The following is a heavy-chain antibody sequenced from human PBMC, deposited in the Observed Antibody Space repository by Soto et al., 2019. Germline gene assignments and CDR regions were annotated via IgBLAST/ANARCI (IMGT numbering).Heavy chain of an antibody. CDR3: ARNGEDTAQSGWYGMDV. CDR1: GLTFSSYG. V-gene: IGHV3-33*01. CDR2: IWYDGSNK. J-gene: IGHJ6*02. Sequence: GGSLRLSCAASGLTFSSYGMHWVRQAPGKGLEWVAVIWYDGSNKYYADSVKGRFTISRDNSKNTPYLQMNSLRAEDTAVYYCARNGEDTAQSGWYGMDVWGQGTTVTVSS. D-gene: IGHD5-18*01.